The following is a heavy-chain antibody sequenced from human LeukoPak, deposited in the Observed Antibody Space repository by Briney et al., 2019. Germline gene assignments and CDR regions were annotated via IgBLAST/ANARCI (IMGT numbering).Heavy chain of an antibody. D-gene: IGHD3-22*01. Sequence: ASVKVSCKASGGTFRSYAISWVRQAPGQGLEWMGWISGYNGNTNYAQKLQGRVTMTTDTSTSTAYMELRSLRSDDTAVYYCARDYYDSSGYYMDHRGQGTLVTVSS. CDR3: ARDYYDSSGYYMDH. CDR2: ISGYNGNT. J-gene: IGHJ4*02. CDR1: GGTFRSYA. V-gene: IGHV1-18*01.